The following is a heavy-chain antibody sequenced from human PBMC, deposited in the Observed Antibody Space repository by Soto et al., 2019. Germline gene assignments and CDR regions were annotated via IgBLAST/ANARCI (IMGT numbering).Heavy chain of an antibody. Sequence: ASVKVSCKASENSFSSFDISWVRQAPGQGLECVGWVSPNSGGTNYAQEFRGRVTITSDKSISTAYMQLSSLSSDGTALYFCAAFHFDIWTGPGGTSSWGQGTLVTVSS. V-gene: IGHV1-2*02. J-gene: IGHJ4*02. D-gene: IGHD3-9*01. CDR2: VSPNSGGT. CDR3: AAFHFDIWTGPGGTSS. CDR1: ENSFSSFD.